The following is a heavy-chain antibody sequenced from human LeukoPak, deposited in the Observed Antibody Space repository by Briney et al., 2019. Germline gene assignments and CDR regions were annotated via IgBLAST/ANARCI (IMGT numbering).Heavy chain of an antibody. CDR1: QFTFTSYS. CDR2: ISGGGGST. V-gene: IGHV3-23*01. J-gene: IGHJ4*02. Sequence: HTGGSLRLSCAASQFTFTSYSMTWVRQAPGKGLEWVSAISGGGGSTFYADSVKGRFTISRDNSKNTLYLQMNSLRAEDTAVYYCAKVRYYGSGSYYFDYWGQGTLVTVSS. D-gene: IGHD3-10*01. CDR3: AKVRYYGSGSYYFDY.